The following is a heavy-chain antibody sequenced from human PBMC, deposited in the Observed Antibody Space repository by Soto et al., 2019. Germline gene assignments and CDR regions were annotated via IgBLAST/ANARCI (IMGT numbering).Heavy chain of an antibody. CDR2: INPSGGST. D-gene: IGHD2-15*01. Sequence: QVQLVQSGAEVKKPGASVKVSCKASGYTFTSYYMHWVRQAPGQGLEWMGIINPSGGSTSYAQKFQGRVTMTRDTSTSTVYMELSSRRSEDTAVYYCARGINTANIVVVVSATTHWFDPWGQGTLVTVSS. CDR3: ARGINTANIVVVVSATTHWFDP. V-gene: IGHV1-46*01. J-gene: IGHJ5*02. CDR1: GYTFTSYY.